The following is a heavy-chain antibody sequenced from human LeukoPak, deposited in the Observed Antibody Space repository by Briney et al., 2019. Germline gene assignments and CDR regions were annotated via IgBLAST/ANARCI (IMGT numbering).Heavy chain of an antibody. V-gene: IGHV3-30*02. CDR1: GFIFSSYG. J-gene: IGHJ4*02. CDR3: ARAGSGDY. D-gene: IGHD2-15*01. Sequence: GGSLRLSCGASGFIFSSYGMHWVRQAPGKGLEWVAFIRYDGSNKYYADSVKGRFTISRDNAKNSLYLQMNSLRAEDTAVYYCARAGSGDYWGQGTLVTVSS. CDR2: IRYDGSNK.